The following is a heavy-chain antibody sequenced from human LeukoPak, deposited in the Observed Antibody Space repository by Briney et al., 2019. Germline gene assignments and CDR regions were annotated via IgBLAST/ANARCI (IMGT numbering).Heavy chain of an antibody. V-gene: IGHV3-15*01. CDR3: TTDVEQWPALDY. Sequence: KTGGSLRLSCAASGFTFSNAWMSWVRQAPGKGLEWVGRIKSKTDGGTTDYAAPVKGRFTISRDDSKNTLYLQMNSLKTEDTAVYYCTTDVEQWPALDYWGQGTLVTVSS. J-gene: IGHJ4*02. CDR2: IKSKTDGGTT. D-gene: IGHD6-19*01. CDR1: GFTFSNAW.